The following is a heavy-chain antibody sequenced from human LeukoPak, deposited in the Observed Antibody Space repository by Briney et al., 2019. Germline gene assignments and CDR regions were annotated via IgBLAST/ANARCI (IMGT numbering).Heavy chain of an antibody. V-gene: IGHV4-59*01. CDR2: IYYSGST. D-gene: IGHD2-2*01. Sequence: SETLSLTCTVSGGSISSYYWSWLRQPPGKGLEWIGYIYYSGSTNYNPSLKSRVTISVDGSKNLFSLKLSSVTAADTAVYYCAGWRAASCSSSSCYEYGMDVWGQGNTVTVSS. CDR3: AGWRAASCSSSSCYEYGMDV. J-gene: IGHJ6*02. CDR1: GGSISSYY.